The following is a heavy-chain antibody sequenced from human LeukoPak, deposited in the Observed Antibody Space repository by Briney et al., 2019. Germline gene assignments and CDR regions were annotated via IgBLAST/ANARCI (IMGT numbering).Heavy chain of an antibody. Sequence: GGSPRLSCAASGFIFSNYAMSWVRQAPGKGLEWVANIQQDGSERYYVDSVKGRFTISRDNAKNSLYLQMNSLRAEDTAVYYYARDKVVGATYFDYWGQGTLVTVSS. CDR3: ARDKVVGATYFDY. CDR1: GFIFSNYA. CDR2: IQQDGSER. J-gene: IGHJ4*02. V-gene: IGHV3-7*01. D-gene: IGHD1-26*01.